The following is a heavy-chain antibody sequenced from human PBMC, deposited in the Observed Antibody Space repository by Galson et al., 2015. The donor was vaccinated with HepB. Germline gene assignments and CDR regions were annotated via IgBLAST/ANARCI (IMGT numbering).Heavy chain of an antibody. Sequence: SCKASGGTFSSYAISWVRQAPGQGLEWMGGIIPIFGTANYAQKFQGRVTITADESTSTAYMELSGLRSEDTAVYYCATLPGYSSGYRFDYWGQGTLVTVSS. CDR3: ATLPGYSSGYRFDY. J-gene: IGHJ4*02. CDR2: IIPIFGTA. CDR1: GGTFSSYA. V-gene: IGHV1-69*01. D-gene: IGHD6-19*01.